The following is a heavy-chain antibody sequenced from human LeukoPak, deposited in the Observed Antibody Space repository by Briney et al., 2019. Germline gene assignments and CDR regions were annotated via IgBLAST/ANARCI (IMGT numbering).Heavy chain of an antibody. J-gene: IGHJ4*02. CDR3: ARGGVVVAATPNYFDY. V-gene: IGHV4-59*11. CDR1: GGSISSHY. CDR2: IYYSGST. Sequence: SETLSLTCTVSGGSISSHYWSWIRQPPGKGLEWIGYIYYSGSTNYNPSLKSRVTISVDTSKNQFSLKLSSVTAADTAVYYRARGGVVVAATPNYFDYWGQGTLVTVSS. D-gene: IGHD2-15*01.